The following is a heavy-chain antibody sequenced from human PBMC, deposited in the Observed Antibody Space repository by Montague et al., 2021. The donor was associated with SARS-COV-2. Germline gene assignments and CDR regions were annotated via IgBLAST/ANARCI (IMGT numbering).Heavy chain of an antibody. CDR3: AREPKPVGYSYGYTFFEY. CDR1: GFTFSSYA. D-gene: IGHD5-18*01. J-gene: IGHJ4*02. Sequence: SLRLSCAASGFTFSSYALHWVRQAPGKGPEWVAVISYNGRNTQYGDSXXGRATISRGNSKNTLYLQVNSLRTDDTAVYYCAREPKPVGYSYGYTFFEYWGQGSLVTVSS. V-gene: IGHV3-30*03. CDR2: ISYNGRNT.